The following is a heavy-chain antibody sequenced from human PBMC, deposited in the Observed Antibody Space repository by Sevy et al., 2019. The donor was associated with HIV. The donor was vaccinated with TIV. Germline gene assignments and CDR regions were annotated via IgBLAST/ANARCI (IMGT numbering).Heavy chain of an antibody. D-gene: IGHD6-13*01. V-gene: IGHV3-30*03. J-gene: IGHJ4*02. CDR1: GFTFRSHG. CDR3: ARDSGYSINWYPAY. CDR2: MSYDGSYK. Sequence: GGSLRLSCAASGFTFRSHGMHWVRQAPGKGLEWVAVMSYDGSYKSYGDSVKGRFTISRDDSKNTLYLQMNSLRPEDTAMYYCARDSGYSINWYPAYWGQGTLVTVSS.